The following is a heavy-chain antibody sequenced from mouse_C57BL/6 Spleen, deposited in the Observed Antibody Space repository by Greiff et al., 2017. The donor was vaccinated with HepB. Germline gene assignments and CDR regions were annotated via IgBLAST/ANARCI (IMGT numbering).Heavy chain of an antibody. D-gene: IGHD2-1*01. Sequence: EVQLQESGAELVRPGASVKLSCTASGFNIKDDYMHWVKQRPEQGLEWIGWIDPENGDTEYASKFQGKATITADTSSNTAYLQLSSLTSEDTAVYYCTTFYGTNYWGQGTSVTVSS. CDR3: TTFYGTNY. CDR2: IDPENGDT. J-gene: IGHJ4*01. CDR1: GFNIKDDY. V-gene: IGHV14-4*01.